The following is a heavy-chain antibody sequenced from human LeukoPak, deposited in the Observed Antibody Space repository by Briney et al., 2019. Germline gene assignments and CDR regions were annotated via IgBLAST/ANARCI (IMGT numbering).Heavy chain of an antibody. CDR2: ISGSGGST. V-gene: IGHV3-23*01. CDR3: AKDARGQQLAQGDYYFDY. D-gene: IGHD6-13*01. Sequence: PGASLRLPCAASGFTFSSYAMSWVRQAPGKGLEWVSAISGSGGSTYYADSVKGRFTISRDNSKNTLYLQMNSLRAEDTAVYYCAKDARGQQLAQGDYYFDYWGQGTLVTVSS. J-gene: IGHJ4*02. CDR1: GFTFSSYA.